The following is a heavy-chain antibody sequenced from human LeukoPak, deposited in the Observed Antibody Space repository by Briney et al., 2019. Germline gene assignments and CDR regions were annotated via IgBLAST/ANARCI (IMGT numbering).Heavy chain of an antibody. J-gene: IGHJ4*02. CDR3: ARDPGVVAFHYFDY. Sequence: GSLRLSCAASGFTFSSHAMGWVRQAPGKGLEWVSAIGGSGGSTYYADSVKGRFTISRDNSKNTLYLQMNSLRAEDTALYYCARDPGVVAFHYFDYWGQGTLVTVSS. CDR1: GFTFSSHA. D-gene: IGHD3-3*01. CDR2: IGGSGGST. V-gene: IGHV3-23*01.